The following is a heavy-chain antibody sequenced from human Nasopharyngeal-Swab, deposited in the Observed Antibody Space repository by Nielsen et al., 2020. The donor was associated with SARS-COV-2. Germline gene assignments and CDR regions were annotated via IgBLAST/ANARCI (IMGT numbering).Heavy chain of an antibody. CDR2: MNPNSGNT. Sequence: ASVKVSCKASGYIFTSYDINWVRQATGQGLEWMGWMNPNSGNTGYAQKFQGRVTMTRNTSISTAYMELSSLRSEDTAVYYCARGSFYYYDSSGYYYSYWGQGTLVTVSS. J-gene: IGHJ4*02. CDR1: GYIFTSYD. CDR3: ARGSFYYYDSSGYYYSY. D-gene: IGHD3-22*01. V-gene: IGHV1-8*01.